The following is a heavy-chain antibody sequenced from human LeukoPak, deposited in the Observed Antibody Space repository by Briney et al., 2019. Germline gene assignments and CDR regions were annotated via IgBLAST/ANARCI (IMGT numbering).Heavy chain of an antibody. Sequence: PGGSLRLSCAAPGFTFSGYWMAWVRQAPGKGPEWVAHINQDGSEKNYVDPVEGRFTISRDNAKNSVYLQMNSLRAEDTAVYYCSRDDYLGYWGQGTLVTVSS. CDR2: INQDGSEK. D-gene: IGHD3-16*01. CDR3: SRDDYLGY. V-gene: IGHV3-7*05. CDR1: GFTFSGYW. J-gene: IGHJ4*02.